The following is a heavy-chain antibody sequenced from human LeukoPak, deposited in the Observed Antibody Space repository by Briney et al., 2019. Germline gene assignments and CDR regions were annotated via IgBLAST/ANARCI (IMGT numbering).Heavy chain of an antibody. J-gene: IGHJ4*02. V-gene: IGHV4-4*09. CDR2: IYTGGTS. Sequence: KPSETLSLTCIVSGGSLSRSYWSWVRQPPGKGLEWIGYIYTGGTSNYNPSLKSRVTISLDRSQSQFSVRLTSVTAADTAVYYCARQVRYTYDAQVAYYFDFWGQGTLVTVSS. CDR3: ARQVRYTYDAQVAYYFDF. D-gene: IGHD5-18*01. CDR1: GGSLSRSY.